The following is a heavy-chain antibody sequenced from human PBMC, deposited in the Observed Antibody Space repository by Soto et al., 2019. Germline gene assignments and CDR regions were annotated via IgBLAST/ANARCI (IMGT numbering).Heavy chain of an antibody. D-gene: IGHD2-15*01. CDR1: GYTFTSYA. CDR2: INAGNGNT. J-gene: IGHJ5*02. Sequence: GASVKVSCKASGYTFTSYAMHWVRQAPGQRLEWMGWINAGNGNTKYSQKFQGRVTITRDTSASTAYMELSSLRSEDTPVYYCATPPVNNTVVTGNWFDPCGQGYLVTVSS. CDR3: ATPPVNNTVVTGNWFDP. V-gene: IGHV1-3*01.